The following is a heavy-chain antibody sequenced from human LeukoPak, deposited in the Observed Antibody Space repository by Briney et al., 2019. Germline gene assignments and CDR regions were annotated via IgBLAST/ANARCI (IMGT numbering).Heavy chain of an antibody. V-gene: IGHV4-31*03. Sequence: PSETLSLTCTVSGGSISSGGYYWSWIRQHPGKGLEWIGYIYYSGSTYYNPSLKSRVTISVDTTKNQFSLKLSSVTAADTAVYYCARAEALNWFDPWGQGTLVTVSS. CDR2: IYYSGST. J-gene: IGHJ5*02. CDR3: ARAEALNWFDP. CDR1: GGSISSGGYY.